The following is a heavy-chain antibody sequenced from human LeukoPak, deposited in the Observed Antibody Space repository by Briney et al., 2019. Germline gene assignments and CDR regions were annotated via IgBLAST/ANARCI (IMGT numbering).Heavy chain of an antibody. CDR1: GFSISSYY. J-gene: IGHJ4*02. CDR3: ARLGSSGYSGIDY. D-gene: IGHD3-22*01. V-gene: IGHV4-59*08. Sequence: SESLSLSCTVSGFSISSYYWSWIRQPPGKGLEWAGYIYYSGSTNYNPSFKSRVTISVDTPKSQSSLKLSSVSAADTAVYYCARLGSSGYSGIDYWGQGTLVTGSS. CDR2: IYYSGST.